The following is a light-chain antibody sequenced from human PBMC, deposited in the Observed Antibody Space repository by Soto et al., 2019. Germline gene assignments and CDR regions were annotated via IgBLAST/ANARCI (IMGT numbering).Light chain of an antibody. J-gene: IGLJ1*01. CDR2: NIN. CDR1: SSNIGSNS. CDR3: AAYDDSLDGQV. Sequence: QLVLTQIHSVSGTPGQRVTISCSGGSSNIGSNSVHWYQQLPGSAPKLLIYNINERPSGVPDRFSGSKSGTSASLAISGLQTEDEADCYCAAYDDSLDGQVFGTGPKLTVL. V-gene: IGLV1-44*01.